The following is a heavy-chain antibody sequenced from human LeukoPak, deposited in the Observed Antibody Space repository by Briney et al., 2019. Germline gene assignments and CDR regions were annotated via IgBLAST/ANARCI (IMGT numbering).Heavy chain of an antibody. V-gene: IGHV1-3*02. Sequence: ASVKVSCKASGYTFTSYAMHWVRQAPGQRLEWMGWNNAGSGNTKYSQEFQGRVTITRDTSASTAYMELSSLRSEDMAVYYCARAYNYYDSSGYYLGYYFDYWGQGTLVTVSS. CDR3: ARAYNYYDSSGYYLGYYFDY. CDR2: NNAGSGNT. J-gene: IGHJ4*02. CDR1: GYTFTSYA. D-gene: IGHD3-22*01.